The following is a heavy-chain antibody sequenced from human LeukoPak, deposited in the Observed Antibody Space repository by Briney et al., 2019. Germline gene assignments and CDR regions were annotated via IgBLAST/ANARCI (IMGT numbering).Heavy chain of an antibody. J-gene: IGHJ3*02. CDR1: GFTFSSYW. D-gene: IGHD3-9*01. CDR3: ARERYFDWLYMDDAFDI. Sequence: GGSLRLSCAASGFTFSSYWMSWARQAPGKGLEWVANIKQDGSEKYYVDSVKGRFTISRDNAKNSLYLQMNSLRAEDTAVYYCARERYFDWLYMDDAFDIWGQGTMVTVSS. V-gene: IGHV3-7*01. CDR2: IKQDGSEK.